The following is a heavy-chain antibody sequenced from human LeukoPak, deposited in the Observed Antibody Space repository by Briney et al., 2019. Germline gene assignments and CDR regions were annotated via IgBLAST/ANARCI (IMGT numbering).Heavy chain of an antibody. D-gene: IGHD6-13*01. V-gene: IGHV3-30*18. CDR2: ISYDGGNK. CDR1: GFTFSTYW. CDR3: AKEGSTWYRSYYFDY. J-gene: IGHJ4*02. Sequence: QTGGSLRLSCAASGFTFSTYWMSWVRQAPGKGLEWVAVISYDGGNKYYADSVKGRFTISRDNSKNTLYLQMNSLRAEDTAIYYCAKEGSTWYRSYYFDYWGQGTLVTVSS.